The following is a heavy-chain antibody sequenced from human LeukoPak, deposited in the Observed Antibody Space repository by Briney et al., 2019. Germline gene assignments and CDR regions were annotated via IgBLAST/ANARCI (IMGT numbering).Heavy chain of an antibody. D-gene: IGHD3-22*01. J-gene: IGHJ4*02. CDR3: ARPHGGSGYYPFDY. V-gene: IGHV4-4*02. Sequence: PSWTLPLTCAVSGGSISSSNSLSWVRQPPRQGLEWLGEIYHSGSTNYNPSLKSRVTISVDKSKNQFSLKLSSVTAADTAVYYCARPHGGSGYYPFDYWGQGTLLTVSS. CDR2: IYHSGST. CDR1: GGSISSSNS.